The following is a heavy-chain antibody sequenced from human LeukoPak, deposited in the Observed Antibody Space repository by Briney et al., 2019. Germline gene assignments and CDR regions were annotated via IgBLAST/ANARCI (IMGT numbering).Heavy chain of an antibody. J-gene: IGHJ5*02. Sequence: SETLSLTCTVSGGSVSSNSYYWSCIRQPPGKGLEWIGYIHYSGSTNYNPSLKSRVTISIDTSKNQFSLKLSSVTAADTAVYYCARDFNYYGSGSFWFDPRGQGPLVTVSS. V-gene: IGHV4-61*01. CDR3: ARDFNYYGSGSFWFDP. CDR1: GGSVSSNSYY. D-gene: IGHD3-10*01. CDR2: IHYSGST.